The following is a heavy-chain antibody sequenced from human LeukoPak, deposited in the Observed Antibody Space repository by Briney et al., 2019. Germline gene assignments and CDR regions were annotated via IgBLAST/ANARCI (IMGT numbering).Heavy chain of an antibody. CDR2: MYSRGDT. CDR3: ARDAPQVPAAGVLAS. Sequence: GGSLRLSSAASGFTVSDNLMSWVRQAPGKGLEWVSVMYSRGDTYYADSVKGRFTFSRDISKNTLYLQMNGLRTEDTAMYYCARDAPQVPAAGVLASWGQGTLVTVSS. V-gene: IGHV3-53*01. CDR1: GFTVSDNL. J-gene: IGHJ5*02. D-gene: IGHD6-13*01.